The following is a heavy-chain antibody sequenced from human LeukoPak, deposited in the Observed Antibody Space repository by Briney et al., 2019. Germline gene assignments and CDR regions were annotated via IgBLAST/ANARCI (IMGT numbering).Heavy chain of an antibody. V-gene: IGHV3-7*01. J-gene: IGHJ4*02. CDR3: ARGGNSSWDY. Sequence: PGGSLRLSCAASGFAFSNYWMSWVRQAPGKGLEWVANIKPDGTEKYCVDSLKGRFTISRDNAKNSLYLQMNGLRVEDTAVYYCARGGNSSWDYWGQGALVTVSS. CDR2: IKPDGTEK. D-gene: IGHD5-24*01. CDR1: GFAFSNYW.